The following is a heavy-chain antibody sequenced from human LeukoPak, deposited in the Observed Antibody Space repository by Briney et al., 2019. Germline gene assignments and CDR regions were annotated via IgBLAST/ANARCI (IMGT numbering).Heavy chain of an antibody. CDR1: GGSFSGYY. Sequence: SETLSLTCAVYGGSFSGYYWSWIRQPPGKGLEWIGEINHSGSTNYNPSLKSRVTISVDTSKNQFSLKLSSVTAADTAVYYCARANPVTTVHAFDIWGQGTMVTVSS. CDR2: INHSGST. J-gene: IGHJ3*02. CDR3: ARANPVTTVHAFDI. D-gene: IGHD4-17*01. V-gene: IGHV4-34*01.